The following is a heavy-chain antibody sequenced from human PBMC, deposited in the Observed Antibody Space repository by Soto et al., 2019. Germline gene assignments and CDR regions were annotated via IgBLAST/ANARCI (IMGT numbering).Heavy chain of an antibody. CDR2: MNPNRGNT. CDR3: ARGVFGYSSSSAGGSFGP. CDR1: GYTFTSYD. V-gene: IGHV1-8*01. Sequence: ASVKVSCKASGYTFTSYDINWVRQATGQGLEWMGWMNPNRGNTGYAQKFQGRVTMTRNTSISTAYMELSSLRSEETAVYYCARGVFGYSSSSAGGSFGPWGQGTLVTVS. J-gene: IGHJ5*02. D-gene: IGHD6-6*01.